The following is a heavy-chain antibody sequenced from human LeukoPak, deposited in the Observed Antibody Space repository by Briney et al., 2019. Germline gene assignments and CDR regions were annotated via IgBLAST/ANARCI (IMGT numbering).Heavy chain of an antibody. CDR3: TRLQPRFWSGYFSDY. J-gene: IGHJ4*02. Sequence: SVKVSCKASGGTFSSYAISWVRQAPGQGLEWMGGIIPIFGTANYAQKFQGRVTITADESTSTAYMELSSLRSEDTAVYYCTRLQPRFWSGYFSDYWGQGTLVTVSS. CDR2: IIPIFGTA. V-gene: IGHV1-69*13. D-gene: IGHD3-3*01. CDR1: GGTFSSYA.